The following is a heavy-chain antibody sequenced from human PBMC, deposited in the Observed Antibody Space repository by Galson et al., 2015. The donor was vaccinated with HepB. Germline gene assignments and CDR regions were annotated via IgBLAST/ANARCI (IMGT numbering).Heavy chain of an antibody. CDR1: GFTFSTSL. Sequence: SLRLSCAASGFTFSTSLMTWVRQAPGKRLEWVATIKQDGSEVYYVDSVKGRFTISKDNAKNSLYLQMNSLRAEDTATYYCVKGGYSTSWYWFYWGQGTLVTVSS. V-gene: IGHV3-7*03. CDR3: VKGGYSTSWYWFY. D-gene: IGHD6-13*01. J-gene: IGHJ4*02. CDR2: IKQDGSEV.